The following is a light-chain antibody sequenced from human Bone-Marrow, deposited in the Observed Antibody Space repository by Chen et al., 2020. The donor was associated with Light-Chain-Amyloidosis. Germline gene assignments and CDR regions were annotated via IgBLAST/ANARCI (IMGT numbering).Light chain of an antibody. V-gene: IGLV3-25*03. Sequence: SYELTQPPSVSVSPGQTARITCSGEHLPTKYAYWYQQKPGQAPVLVIHRDTERPSGISERFSGSSSGTTATLTISGVQAEDEADYHCQSADSSGTYEVIFGGGTKLTVL. CDR3: QSADSSGTYEVI. CDR1: HLPTKY. CDR2: RDT. J-gene: IGLJ2*01.